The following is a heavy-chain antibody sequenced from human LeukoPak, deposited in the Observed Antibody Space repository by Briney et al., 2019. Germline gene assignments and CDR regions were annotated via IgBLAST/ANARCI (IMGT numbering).Heavy chain of an antibody. CDR1: GFTFSSYG. CDR3: ARPDAAVDYYDSSGYNTVGAFDI. CDR2: IRYDGSNK. Sequence: GGSLRLSCAASGFTFSSYGMHWVRQAPGKGLEWVAFIRYDGSNKYYADSVKGRFTISRDNSKNTLYLQMNSLRAEDTAVYYCARPDAAVDYYDSSGYNTVGAFDIWGQGTMVTVSS. J-gene: IGHJ3*02. D-gene: IGHD3-22*01. V-gene: IGHV3-30*02.